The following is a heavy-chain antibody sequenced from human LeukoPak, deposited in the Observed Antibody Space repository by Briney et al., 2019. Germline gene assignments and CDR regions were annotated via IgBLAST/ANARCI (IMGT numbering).Heavy chain of an antibody. V-gene: IGHV1-24*01. D-gene: IGHD3-22*01. CDR3: ASYDRAGYFPSFDY. Sequence: ASVKVSCKVSGYTLTDLSMHWVRQAPGKGLEWMGGFDPEDGETLYARKFQGRVTMTEDTSTDTAYMELSSLRSEDTAIYYCASYDRAGYFPSFDYWGQGTMVTVSS. J-gene: IGHJ4*02. CDR2: FDPEDGET. CDR1: GYTLTDLS.